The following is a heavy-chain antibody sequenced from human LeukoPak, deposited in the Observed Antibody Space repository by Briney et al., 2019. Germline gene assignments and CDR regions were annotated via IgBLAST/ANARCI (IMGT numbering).Heavy chain of an antibody. CDR3: ARRGYCSGGSCYTFDY. J-gene: IGHJ4*02. Sequence: GESLKISCKGSGYSFTSYWIGWVRQMPGKGLEWMGIIYPGDSDTRYSPSFQGQVTISADKSISTAYLQWSSLKASDTAMYYCARRGYCSGGSCYTFDYWGQGTLVTVSS. CDR1: GYSFTSYW. V-gene: IGHV5-51*01. CDR2: IYPGDSDT. D-gene: IGHD2-15*01.